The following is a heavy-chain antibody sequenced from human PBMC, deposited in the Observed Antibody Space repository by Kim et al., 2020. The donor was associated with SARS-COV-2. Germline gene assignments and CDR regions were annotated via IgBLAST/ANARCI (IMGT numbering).Heavy chain of an antibody. J-gene: IGHJ5*02. D-gene: IGHD3-10*01. Sequence: SETLSLTCTVSGGSISTSVYYWDWVRQPPGKGLEWIGTIYYSGITHYSPSLKSRVTMFVDTSNNQFSLKLSSVTAADTAVCFCAKRRGSYDSGGYWFDPWGQGTLVTVSS. V-gene: IGHV4-39*01. CDR2: IYYSGIT. CDR1: GGSISTSVYY. CDR3: AKRRGSYDSGGYWFDP.